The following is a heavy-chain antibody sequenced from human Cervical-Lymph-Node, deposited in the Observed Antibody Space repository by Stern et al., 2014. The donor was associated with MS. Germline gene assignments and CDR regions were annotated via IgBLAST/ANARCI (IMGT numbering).Heavy chain of an antibody. V-gene: IGHV4-59*01. CDR1: GDSISTYY. Sequence: LQLQESGPGLVKPSETLSLTCPMSGDSISTYYWNWIRQPPGKGLEYIGYVYYSGTTMYNPSLKSRVTISVDTSKMQFSLRLSSVTAADTAVYYCARGLRIVRPAGTTSYFDTWGQGILVTVSS. CDR3: ARGLRIVRPAGTTSYFDT. J-gene: IGHJ5*02. CDR2: VYYSGTT. D-gene: IGHD1-1*01.